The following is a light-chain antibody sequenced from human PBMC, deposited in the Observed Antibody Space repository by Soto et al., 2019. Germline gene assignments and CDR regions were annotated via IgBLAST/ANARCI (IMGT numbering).Light chain of an antibody. CDR1: QSVSSY. V-gene: IGKV3-11*01. Sequence: EIVLTQSPATLSLSPGQRAALSCRASQSVSSYLAWYQQKPGQAPRLLIYDESTRAAGIPARFSGSGSGTDFTLTISSLEPEEFAVYYCQQRSNWPSTFGGGTKVEIK. CDR2: DES. CDR3: QQRSNWPST. J-gene: IGKJ4*02.